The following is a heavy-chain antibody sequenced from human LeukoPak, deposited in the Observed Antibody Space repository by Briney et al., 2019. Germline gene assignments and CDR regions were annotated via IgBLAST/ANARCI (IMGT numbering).Heavy chain of an antibody. CDR2: INHSGST. CDR1: GGSFSGYY. V-gene: IGHV4-34*01. J-gene: IGHJ3*02. Sequence: PSETLSLTCALYGGSFSGYYWSWIRQPPGKGLEWIGEINHSGSTNYNPSLKSRVTISVDTSKNQFSLKLSSVTAADTAVYYCARAPYYYDSSGSHAFDIWGQGTMVTVSS. D-gene: IGHD3-22*01. CDR3: ARAPYYYDSSGSHAFDI.